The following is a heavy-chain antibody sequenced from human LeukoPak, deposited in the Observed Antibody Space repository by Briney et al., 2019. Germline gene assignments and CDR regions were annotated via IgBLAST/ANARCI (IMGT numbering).Heavy chain of an antibody. V-gene: IGHV1-69*05. D-gene: IGHD4-17*01. CDR3: ARDVHGDYGSGWFDP. J-gene: IGHJ5*02. Sequence: SVKVSCKTSGGTFNNSAISWVRQAPGQGLEWLGGIMPLFGTAGYAQKFQGRVTITKDESTRTVYLELTRLTSDDTAVYYCARDVHGDYGSGWFDPWGQGTLVSVSS. CDR2: IMPLFGTA. CDR1: GGTFNNSA.